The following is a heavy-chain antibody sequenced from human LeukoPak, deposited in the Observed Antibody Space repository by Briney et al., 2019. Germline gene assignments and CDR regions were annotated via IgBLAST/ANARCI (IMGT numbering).Heavy chain of an antibody. J-gene: IGHJ4*02. CDR1: GFTFSSYG. D-gene: IGHD3-22*01. CDR2: IWYDGSNK. V-gene: IGHV3-33*01. Sequence: GGSLRLSCAASGFTFSSYGMHWVRQAPGKGLEWVAVIWYDGSNKYYADSVKGRFTISRDNSKNTLYLQMNSLRAEDTAVYYCARDDYYDSSGSFAGYFDYWGQGTLVTVSS. CDR3: ARDDYYDSSGSFAGYFDY.